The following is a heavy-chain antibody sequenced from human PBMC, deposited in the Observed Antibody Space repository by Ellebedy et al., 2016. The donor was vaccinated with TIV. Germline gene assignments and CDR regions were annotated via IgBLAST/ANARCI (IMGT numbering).Heavy chain of an antibody. CDR1: GFTFSNHA. V-gene: IGHV3-23*01. CDR3: ARDLGSGWDLVYAFDA. D-gene: IGHD6-19*01. CDR2: IRGSGGST. Sequence: PGGSLRLSCEASGFTFSNHAMSWVRQAPGKGLEWVSAIRGSGGSTYYTDSVKGRFTISRDNSKNTVYLQMNSLRADDTAVYYCARDLGSGWDLVYAFDAWGQGTMVTVSS. J-gene: IGHJ3*01.